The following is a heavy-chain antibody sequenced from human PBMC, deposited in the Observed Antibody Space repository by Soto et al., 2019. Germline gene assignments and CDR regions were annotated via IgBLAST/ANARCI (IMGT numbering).Heavy chain of an antibody. CDR1: GFTFSSHA. J-gene: IGHJ4*02. Sequence: VGSLRLSCVTSGFTFSSHAMSWVRQAPGKGLDWVSSISGSGDYTYYVDSVKGRFTISRDNSKNTLFLQMNSLRAEDTAVYYCAKRGYSSGWYADYWGQGTPVTVSS. CDR2: ISGSGDYT. CDR3: AKRGYSSGWYADY. V-gene: IGHV3-23*01. D-gene: IGHD6-19*01.